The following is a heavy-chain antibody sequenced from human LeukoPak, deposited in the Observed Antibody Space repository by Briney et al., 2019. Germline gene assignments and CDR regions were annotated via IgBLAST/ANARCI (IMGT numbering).Heavy chain of an antibody. CDR2: ISSSSSYI. V-gene: IGHV3-21*01. J-gene: IGHJ3*02. D-gene: IGHD2-2*02. CDR3: ARDSFVDTYAFDI. CDR1: GFTFSSYS. Sequence: GGSLRLSCAASGFTFSSYSMDWVRQAPGKGLEWVSSISSSSSYIYYADSVKGRFTISRDNAKNSLYLQMNSLRAEDTAVYYCARDSFVDTYAFDIWGQGTMVTVSS.